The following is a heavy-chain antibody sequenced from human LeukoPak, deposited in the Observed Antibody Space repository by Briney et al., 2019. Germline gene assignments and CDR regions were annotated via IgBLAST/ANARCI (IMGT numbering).Heavy chain of an antibody. CDR3: ARRYYDSSGYYYFDY. D-gene: IGHD3-22*01. Sequence: SETLSLTCTVSGYSISSGYYWGWIRQPPGKGLERMGGIYHSGSTYYNPSLKTRVTISVYTSKNQFSLKLSSVTAADTAVDYCARRYYDSSGYYYFDYWGQGTLVTVSS. J-gene: IGHJ4*02. V-gene: IGHV4-38-2*02. CDR2: IYHSGST. CDR1: GYSISSGYY.